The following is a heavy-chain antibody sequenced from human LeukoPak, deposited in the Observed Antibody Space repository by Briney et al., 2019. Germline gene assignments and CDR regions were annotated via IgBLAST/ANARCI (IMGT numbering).Heavy chain of an antibody. CDR2: ISSNGGRT. CDR1: GFTFSSYA. J-gene: IGHJ6*02. V-gene: IGHV3-64*02. CDR3: ARSTTGGLGMDV. Sequence: GGSLRLSCAASGFTFSSYAMHWVRQAPGKGLEYVSTISSNGGRTYYADSVKGRFTISRDNSQNTVSLQMGSLRAEDMAVYYCARSTTGGLGMDVWGQGTTVTVSS. D-gene: IGHD4-17*01.